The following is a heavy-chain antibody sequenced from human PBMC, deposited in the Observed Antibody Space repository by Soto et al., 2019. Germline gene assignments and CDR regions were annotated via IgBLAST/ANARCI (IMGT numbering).Heavy chain of an antibody. J-gene: IGHJ4*02. CDR2: ISWNSDMI. Sequence: GGSLRLSCAASGFTFDDYAMHWVRQGPGKGLGWVSGISWNSDMITYADSVKGRFTVSRDNAKNSLDLEMNSLRVEDTALYYCVKDTYILVGATHLDSWGQGTLVTVSS. CDR3: VKDTYILVGATHLDS. V-gene: IGHV3-9*01. D-gene: IGHD1-26*01. CDR1: GFTFDDYA.